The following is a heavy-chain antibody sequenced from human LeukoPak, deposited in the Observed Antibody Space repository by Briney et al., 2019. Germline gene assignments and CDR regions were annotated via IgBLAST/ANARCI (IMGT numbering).Heavy chain of an antibody. CDR2: INPNSGGT. D-gene: IGHD3-22*01. V-gene: IGHV1-2*02. J-gene: IGHJ5*02. CDR1: GYTFTGYY. CDR3: TSDTYYYDSTGLGHWFDP. Sequence: ASVKVSCKASGYTFTGYYMHWVRQAPGQGLEWMGWINPNSGGTNYAQKFQGRGTMTWDTSNSTAYMELSSLRSDDTAVYYCTSDTYYYDSTGLGHWFDPWGQGTLVTVSS.